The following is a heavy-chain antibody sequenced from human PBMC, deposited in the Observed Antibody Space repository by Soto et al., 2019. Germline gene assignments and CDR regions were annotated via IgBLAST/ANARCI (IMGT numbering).Heavy chain of an antibody. CDR3: AKTYLGDGSSWYLNNWFDP. J-gene: IGHJ5*02. D-gene: IGHD6-13*01. V-gene: IGHV3-23*01. CDR1: RFTFSSYI. CDR2: ITADGGST. Sequence: GGSLRLSCTASRFTFSSYILNWVRQAPGKGLEWISTITADGGSTFYADSVKGRFTISRDNSKNTLYLQMNSLRAEDTAVYYCAKTYLGDGSSWYLNNWFDPWGQGTLVTVSS.